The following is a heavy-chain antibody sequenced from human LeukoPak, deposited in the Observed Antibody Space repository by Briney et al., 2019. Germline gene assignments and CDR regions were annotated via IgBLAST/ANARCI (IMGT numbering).Heavy chain of an antibody. D-gene: IGHD2-2*01. V-gene: IGHV1-69*05. CDR1: GYTFTGYY. CDR2: IIPIFGTA. Sequence: SXXVSCKASGYTFTGYYMHWVRQAPGQGLEWMGRIIPIFGTANYAQKFQGRVTITTDESTSTAYMELSSLRSEDTAVYYCAREPEDIVVVPAANNWFDPWGQGTLVTVSS. CDR3: AREPEDIVVVPAANNWFDP. J-gene: IGHJ5*02.